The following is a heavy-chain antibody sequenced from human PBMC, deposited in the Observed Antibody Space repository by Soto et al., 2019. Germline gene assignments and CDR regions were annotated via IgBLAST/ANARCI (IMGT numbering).Heavy chain of an antibody. J-gene: IGHJ3*02. D-gene: IGHD4-17*01. CDR2: IFYSGST. CDR1: GGSLSSYY. V-gene: IGHV4-59*01. CDR3: ARRYGSAFDI. Sequence: NPSETLSLTCTVSGGSLSSYYWSWIRQPPGKGLEWIGYIFYSGSTNYNPSLKSRVTISVDTSKNQFSLKLRSVTAADTAVYYCARRYGSAFDIWGQGTMVTVSS.